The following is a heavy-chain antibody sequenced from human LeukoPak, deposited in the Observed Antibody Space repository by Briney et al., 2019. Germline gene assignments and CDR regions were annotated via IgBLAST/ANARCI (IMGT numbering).Heavy chain of an antibody. CDR1: GYTFTSYD. D-gene: IGHD3-3*01. Sequence: ASVKVSCKASGYTFTSYDINWVRQATGQGLEWMGWMNPNSGNTGYAQKFQGRVTMTRNTSISTVYMELSSLRPEDTAVYYCARGDYDFWSGLDYYYYYMDVWGKGTTVTVSS. CDR3: ARGDYDFWSGLDYYYYYMDV. V-gene: IGHV1-8*01. CDR2: MNPNSGNT. J-gene: IGHJ6*03.